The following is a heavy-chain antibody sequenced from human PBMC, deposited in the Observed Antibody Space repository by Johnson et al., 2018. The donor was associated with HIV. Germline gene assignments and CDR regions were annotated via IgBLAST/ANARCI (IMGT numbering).Heavy chain of an antibody. CDR1: GFTFSNYA. CDR3: ASGVDAFDT. V-gene: IGHV3-30*04. Sequence: VQLVDSGGGVVQPGRYLRLSCAASGFTFSNYAIHWVRQAPGKGLEWVAVISYDESNKYYVDSVKGRFTVSRDNSKNTLYLQMNSLRAEDSALYFCASGVDAFDTWGQGTMVTVSS. J-gene: IGHJ3*02. CDR2: ISYDESNK. D-gene: IGHD3-16*01.